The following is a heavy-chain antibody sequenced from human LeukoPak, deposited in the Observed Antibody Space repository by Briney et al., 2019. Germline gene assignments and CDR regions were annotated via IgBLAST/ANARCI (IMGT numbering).Heavy chain of an antibody. V-gene: IGHV3-7*01. D-gene: IGHD3-10*01. J-gene: IGHJ6*03. CDR2: IKQDGSEK. Sequence: PGGSLRLSCAASGFTFSSYWMSWVRQAPGKGLEWVANIKQDGSEKYYVDSVKGRFTISRDNAKNSLYLQMNSLRAEDTAVYYCVRSPGKGGEYYYYYMDVWGKGTTVTVSS. CDR1: GFTFSSYW. CDR3: VRSPGKGGEYYYYYMDV.